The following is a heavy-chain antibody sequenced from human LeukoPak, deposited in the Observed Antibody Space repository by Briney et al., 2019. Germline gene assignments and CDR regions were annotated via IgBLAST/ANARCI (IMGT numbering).Heavy chain of an antibody. Sequence: PGGSLRLSCAASGFTFSSHSMNWVRQAPGKGLEWVSYISSSSSTIYYADSVKGRFTISRDNSKNTLYLQMNILTAEDSAIYYCAKRVSYSSGSHFDYWGQGAPVTVSS. D-gene: IGHD3-10*01. CDR1: GFTFSSHS. J-gene: IGHJ4*02. CDR3: AKRVSYSSGSHFDY. CDR2: ISSSSSTI. V-gene: IGHV3-48*01.